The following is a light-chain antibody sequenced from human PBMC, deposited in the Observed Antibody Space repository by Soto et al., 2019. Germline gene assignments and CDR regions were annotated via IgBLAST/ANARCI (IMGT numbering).Light chain of an antibody. Sequence: ENVLTQSPATLSLSPGERATLSCRASESVSSYLAWYQQKPGQAPRLLICDASSRATGIPARFSGSGSGTDFSLTVSSLEPEDFAVYYGQQRSTFGQGTRLEIK. CDR2: DAS. V-gene: IGKV3-11*01. J-gene: IGKJ5*01. CDR1: ESVSSY. CDR3: QQRST.